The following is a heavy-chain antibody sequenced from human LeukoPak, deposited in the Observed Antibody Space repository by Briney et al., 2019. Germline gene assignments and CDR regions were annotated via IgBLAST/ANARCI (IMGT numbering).Heavy chain of an antibody. Sequence: GASVKVSCKASGYTFTSYGISWVRQAPGQGLEWMGWINTNTGNPTYAQGFKGRFAFSLDTSDSTPYLQISSLKAEDTAVYYCARGERDGSGSYISYYFDYWGQGTLVTVSS. CDR3: ARGERDGSGSYISYYFDY. CDR1: GYTFTSYG. D-gene: IGHD3-10*01. V-gene: IGHV7-4-1*02. J-gene: IGHJ4*02. CDR2: INTNTGNP.